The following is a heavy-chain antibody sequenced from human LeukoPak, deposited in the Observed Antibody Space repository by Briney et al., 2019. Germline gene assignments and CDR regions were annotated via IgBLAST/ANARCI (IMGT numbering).Heavy chain of an antibody. D-gene: IGHD2-2*01. V-gene: IGHV1-3*01. J-gene: IGHJ6*02. CDR2: INAGNGNT. CDR1: GYTFTTYA. Sequence: ASVKVSCKASGYTFTTYAMHWVRQAPGQRLEWMGWINAGNGNTKYSQKFQARVTITRDTSASTAYMELSSLRSEDTAVYYCATAPVVVPAAILGMDVWGQGTTVTVSS. CDR3: ATAPVVVPAAILGMDV.